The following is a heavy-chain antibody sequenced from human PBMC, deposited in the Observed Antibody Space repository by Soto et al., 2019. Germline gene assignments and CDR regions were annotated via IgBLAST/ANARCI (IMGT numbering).Heavy chain of an antibody. CDR3: ARVLYSNPPSYGMDV. D-gene: IGHD4-4*01. V-gene: IGHV3-30-3*01. CDR1: GFTFSSYA. J-gene: IGHJ6*02. Sequence: LRLSCAASGFTFSSYAMHWVRQAPGKGLEWVAVISYDGSNKYYANSVKGRFTISRDNSKNTLYLQMNSLRAEDTAVYYCARVLYSNPPSYGMDVWGQGTTVTVSS. CDR2: ISYDGSNK.